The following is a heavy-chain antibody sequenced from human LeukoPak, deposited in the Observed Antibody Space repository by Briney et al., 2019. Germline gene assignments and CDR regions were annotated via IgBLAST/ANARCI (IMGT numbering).Heavy chain of an antibody. D-gene: IGHD5-18*01. CDR3: ARDNNTDLDY. J-gene: IGHJ4*02. CDR2: ISGSGGST. CDR1: GFTFSSYA. Sequence: GGSLRLSCAASGFTFSSYAMGWVRQAPGKGLEWVSAISGSGGSTYYADSVKGRFTISRDNAKNSLYLQMNSLRAEDTAVYYCARDNNTDLDYWGQGTLVTVSS. V-gene: IGHV3-23*01.